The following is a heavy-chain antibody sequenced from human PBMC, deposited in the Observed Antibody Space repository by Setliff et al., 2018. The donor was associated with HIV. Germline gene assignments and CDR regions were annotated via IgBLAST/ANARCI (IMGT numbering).Heavy chain of an antibody. CDR1: GFAFSRNG. Sequence: GGSLRLSCVASGFAFSRNGMSWVRQAPGKGLEWVAFVSFEGGNKYYADSVKGRFTISRDISKNTVYLQMNSLRPEDTAVYFCVRGDVAFLGVLSPLAVWGQGTMVTVSS. V-gene: IGHV3-30*03. J-gene: IGHJ3*01. CDR3: VRGDVAFLGVLSPLAV. CDR2: VSFEGGNK. D-gene: IGHD1-26*01.